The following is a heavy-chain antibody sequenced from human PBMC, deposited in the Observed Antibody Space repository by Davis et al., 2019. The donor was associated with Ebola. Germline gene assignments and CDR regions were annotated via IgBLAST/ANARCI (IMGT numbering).Heavy chain of an antibody. Sequence: GSLRLSCVASGLSLSNYAATWVRQAPGKGLEWVSAISGSGERTYYVESVKGRFTISRDNSNNALYLQMNSLRAEDTAVYYCAKDSGWGYYYYGMDVWGQGTTVTVSS. D-gene: IGHD1-26*01. CDR1: GLSLSNYA. J-gene: IGHJ6*02. CDR3: AKDSGWGYYYYGMDV. CDR2: ISGSGERT. V-gene: IGHV3-23*01.